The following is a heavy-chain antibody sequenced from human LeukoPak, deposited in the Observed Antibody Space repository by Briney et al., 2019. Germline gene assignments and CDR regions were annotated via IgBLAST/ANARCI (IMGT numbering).Heavy chain of an antibody. D-gene: IGHD3-3*01. CDR2: IKQDGSEK. CDR1: GFTFSSYW. V-gene: IGHV3-7*01. Sequence: GGSLRLSCAASGFTFSSYWMSWVRQAPGKGLEWVANIKQDGSEKYYVDSVKGRFTISRDNAKNSLYLRMNSLRAEDTAVYYCARVFSDFWSGYSYGWWFDPWGQGTLVTVSS. J-gene: IGHJ5*02. CDR3: ARVFSDFWSGYSYGWWFDP.